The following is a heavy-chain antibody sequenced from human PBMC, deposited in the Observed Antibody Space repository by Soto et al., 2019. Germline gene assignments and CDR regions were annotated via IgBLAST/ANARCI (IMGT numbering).Heavy chain of an antibody. Sequence: GGSLRLSCVASGFTYSVYWMNWVRQAPGKGLERVAYISADGRETNHVDSVKGRFTISRDNAKNSLYLQMNSLRAEDTAVYYCARTPRLRDCWGQGTMVTVSS. CDR3: ARTPRLRDC. D-gene: IGHD6-6*01. CDR1: GFTYSVYW. CDR2: ISADGRET. V-gene: IGHV3-7*01. J-gene: IGHJ4*02.